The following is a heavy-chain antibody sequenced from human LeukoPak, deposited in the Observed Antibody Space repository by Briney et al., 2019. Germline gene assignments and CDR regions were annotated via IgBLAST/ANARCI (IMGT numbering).Heavy chain of an antibody. V-gene: IGHV3-21*01. CDR2: ISSSSSYI. CDR1: GFTFSSYS. J-gene: IGHJ4*02. CDR3: AKIRILQDYYDSSGQLEDFDY. Sequence: GGSLRLSCAASGFTFSSYSMNWVRQAPGKGLEWVSSISSSSSYIYYADSVKGRFTISRDNSKNTLYPQMNSLRAEDTAVYYCAKIRILQDYYDSSGQLEDFDYWGQGTLVTVSS. D-gene: IGHD3-22*01.